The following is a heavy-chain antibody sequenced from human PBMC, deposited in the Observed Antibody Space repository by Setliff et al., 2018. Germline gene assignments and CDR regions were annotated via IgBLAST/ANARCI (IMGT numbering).Heavy chain of an antibody. CDR3: ARGEHIVSGDFYHYIDV. D-gene: IGHD2-15*01. J-gene: IGHJ6*03. CDR1: GNSFTVFY. Sequence: VASVKVSCKSSGNSFTVFYLHWVRQAPGQGLEWMGWINPNAGNINYIQKFQGRVTMTRDTSISTAYMELRRLKSDDTAVYYCARGEHIVSGDFYHYIDVWGKGTTVTVSS. V-gene: IGHV1-2*02. CDR2: INPNAGNI.